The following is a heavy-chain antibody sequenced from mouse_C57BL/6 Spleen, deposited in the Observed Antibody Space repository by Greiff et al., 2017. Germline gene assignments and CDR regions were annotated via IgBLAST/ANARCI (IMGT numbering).Heavy chain of an antibody. Sequence: VQLQQPGAELVKPGASVKMSCKASGYTFTSYWITWVKQRPGQGLEWLGDIYPGSGSTNYTEKFKSKATLTVDTSSSTAYMQLSSLTSEDSAVYYCARSTTVVASNYWGQGTTLTVFS. CDR3: ARSTTVVASNY. V-gene: IGHV1-55*01. CDR2: IYPGSGST. CDR1: GYTFTSYW. J-gene: IGHJ2*01. D-gene: IGHD1-1*01.